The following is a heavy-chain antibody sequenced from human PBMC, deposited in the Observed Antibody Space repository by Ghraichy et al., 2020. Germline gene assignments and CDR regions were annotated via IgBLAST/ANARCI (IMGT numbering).Heavy chain of an antibody. CDR1: GFTFSSYA. D-gene: IGHD1-26*01. J-gene: IGHJ4*02. CDR2: ISYDGSNK. Sequence: GESLNISCAASGFTFSSYAMHWVRQAPGKGLEWVAVISYDGSNKYYADSVKGRFTISRDNSKNTLYLQMNSLRAEDTAVYYCAILSVGGATTDYWGQGTLVTVSS. V-gene: IGHV3-30*04. CDR3: AILSVGGATTDY.